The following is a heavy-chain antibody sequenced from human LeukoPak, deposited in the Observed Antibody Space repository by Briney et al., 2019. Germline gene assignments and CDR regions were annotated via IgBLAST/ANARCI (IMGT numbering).Heavy chain of an antibody. Sequence: ASVKVSCKASGYTFNDYFLHWVRQAPGQGFEWMGWIDTNTGDTNSALKFQGRVSLSRDTSISTAYMELSRLTSDDMAIYYCTRGPSHGCFDYWGQGTLVTVSS. D-gene: IGHD5-24*01. J-gene: IGHJ4*02. CDR2: IDTNTGDT. V-gene: IGHV1-2*02. CDR1: GYTFNDYF. CDR3: TRGPSHGCFDY.